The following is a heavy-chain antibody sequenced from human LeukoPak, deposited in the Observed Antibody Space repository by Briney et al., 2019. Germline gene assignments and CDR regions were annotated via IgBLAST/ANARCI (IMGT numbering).Heavy chain of an antibody. CDR2: INGAGDNT. Sequence: GGSLRLSCAASGYTFSSHGLTWVRQAPGKGLKWVSTINGAGDNTYYAETVKGRFTISRDNSRNSLYLEMNSLRAEDTALYYCVRSRAASLGYFDYWGQGTLVTVSA. J-gene: IGHJ4*02. CDR3: VRSRAASLGYFDY. V-gene: IGHV3-23*01. D-gene: IGHD7-27*01. CDR1: GYTFSSHG.